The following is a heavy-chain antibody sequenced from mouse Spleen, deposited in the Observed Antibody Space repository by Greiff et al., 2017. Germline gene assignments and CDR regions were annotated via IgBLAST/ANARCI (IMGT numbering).Heavy chain of an antibody. CDR2: IHPNSGST. D-gene: IGHD1-1*01. Sequence: QVQLKQPGAELVKPGASVKLSCKASGYTFTSYWMHWVKQRPGQGLEWIGMIHPNSGSTNYNEKFKSKATLTVDKSSSTAYMQLSSLTSEDSAVYYCAINYYGSSYYAMDYWGQGTSVTVSS. J-gene: IGHJ4*01. V-gene: IGHV1-64*01. CDR3: AINYYGSSYYAMDY. CDR1: GYTFTSYW.